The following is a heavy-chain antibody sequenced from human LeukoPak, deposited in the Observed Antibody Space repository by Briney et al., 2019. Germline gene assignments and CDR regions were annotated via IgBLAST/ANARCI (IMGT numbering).Heavy chain of an antibody. J-gene: IGHJ4*02. CDR3: ARNDYVWGTDY. CDR2: MNPNSGNT. V-gene: IGHV1-8*03. CDR1: GYTFTSYD. D-gene: IGHD3-16*01. Sequence: GAPVKVSCKASGYTFTSYDINWVRQATGQGLEWMGWMNPNSGNTGYAQKFQGRVTITRNTSISTAYMELSSLRSEDTAVYYRARNDYVWGTDYWGQGTLVTVSS.